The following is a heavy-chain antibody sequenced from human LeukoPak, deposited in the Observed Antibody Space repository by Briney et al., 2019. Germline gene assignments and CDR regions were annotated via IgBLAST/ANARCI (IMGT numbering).Heavy chain of an antibody. CDR1: AITFSTYA. CDR3: AKDKYNFWSGSNYHYMDV. Sequence: GGSLRLSCAASAITFSTYAMSWVRQAPGKGLECVSVISGGAGSTYYADSVKGRFTISRGNSKNTLYLQMNSLRAEDTAVYYCAKDKYNFWSGSNYHYMDVWGKGTTVTVSS. V-gene: IGHV3-23*01. J-gene: IGHJ6*03. CDR2: ISGGAGST. D-gene: IGHD3-3*01.